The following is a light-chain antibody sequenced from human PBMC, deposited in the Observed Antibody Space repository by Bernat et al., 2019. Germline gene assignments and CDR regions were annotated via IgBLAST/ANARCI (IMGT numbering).Light chain of an antibody. CDR3: SSFTTPDTYV. Sequence: QSALTQPASVAGSPGQSITISCTGTRSDVGRYKYVSWYQQYPGKAPKLLIYDVSNRPSGVSSRFSGSKSGTTASLTISGLQAEDEADYYCSSFTTPDTYVFGTGTEVTVL. V-gene: IGLV2-14*03. CDR2: DVS. CDR1: RSDVGRYKY. J-gene: IGLJ1*01.